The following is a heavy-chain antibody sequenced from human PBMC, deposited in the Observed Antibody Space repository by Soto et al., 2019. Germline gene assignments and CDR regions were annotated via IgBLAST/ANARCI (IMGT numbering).Heavy chain of an antibody. V-gene: IGHV5-51*01. J-gene: IGHJ4*01. D-gene: IGHD2-15*01. CDR2: IYPGDSDT. CDR1: GYTFPSYW. CDR3: ASSTRSFLTYY. Sequence: PGESLKISCKGSGYTFPSYWIGWVRQMPGKGLEWMGIIYPGDSDTRYSPSFQGRVTISADKSISTAYPQWSSLKASDPAMYYCASSTRSFLTYYWGHGTPVTVSS.